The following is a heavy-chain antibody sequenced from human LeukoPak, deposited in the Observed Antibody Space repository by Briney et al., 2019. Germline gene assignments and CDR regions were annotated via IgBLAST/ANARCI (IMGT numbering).Heavy chain of an antibody. V-gene: IGHV1-69*04. J-gene: IGHJ2*01. CDR3: ARVSGFDWYFDL. CDR1: GGTFSTYA. CDR2: IIPILGIA. Sequence: SVKVSCKASGGTFSTYAINWVRQAPGQGLEWMGRIIPILGIANYAQKFRDRVTITADKSTSTAYVELTSLRSEDTAVYYCARVSGFDWYFDLWGRGTLVTVSS.